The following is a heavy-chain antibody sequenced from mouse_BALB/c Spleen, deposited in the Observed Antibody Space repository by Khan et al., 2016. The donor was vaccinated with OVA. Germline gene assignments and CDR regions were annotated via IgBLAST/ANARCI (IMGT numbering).Heavy chain of an antibody. V-gene: IGHV5-6*01. CDR2: ISSGGDYT. Sequence: EVELVESGGDLVKPGGSLKLSCAASGFTFSSYSMSWVRQTPDKRLEWVASISSGGDYTYYPDSVKGRFTISRDTAKNTLYLQMSDLKSEDTAMYYCAYHLTGSFAYWGQGTLVTVSA. J-gene: IGHJ3*01. CDR1: GFTFSSYS. D-gene: IGHD4-1*01. CDR3: AYHLTGSFAY.